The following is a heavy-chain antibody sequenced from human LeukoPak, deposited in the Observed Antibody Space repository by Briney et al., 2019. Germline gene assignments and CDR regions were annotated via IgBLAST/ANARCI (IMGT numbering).Heavy chain of an antibody. CDR2: IIANNGNT. CDR1: GYNFNRYA. CDR3: ARSNDFWSGHLKGYWFDP. Sequence: GASVKVSCRASGYNFNRYAINWVRPAPGQGLEWVWWIIANNGNTNYAQSLRGRVTMTSDTSTSTAYLELRSLTTDDAAVDYCARSNDFWSGHLKGYWFDPWGQGTLVTVSS. D-gene: IGHD3-3*01. J-gene: IGHJ5*02. V-gene: IGHV1-18*01.